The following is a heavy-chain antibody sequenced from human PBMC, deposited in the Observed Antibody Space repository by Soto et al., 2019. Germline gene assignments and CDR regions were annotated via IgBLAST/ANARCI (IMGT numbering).Heavy chain of an antibody. CDR3: ARIRGWGWLGPNDY. CDR2: IFSTDGK. D-gene: IGHD3-10*01. J-gene: IGHJ4*02. V-gene: IGHV2-26*01. Sequence: QVTLKESGPVLVKPTETLTLNCTVSGFSLNNARMSVSWIRQPPGQALEWLAHIFSTDGKSYNTSLKSRLTIAKDTSKSQVVLTMTNMDPVDTATYYCARIRGWGWLGPNDYWGQGTLVTVSS. CDR1: GFSLNNARMS.